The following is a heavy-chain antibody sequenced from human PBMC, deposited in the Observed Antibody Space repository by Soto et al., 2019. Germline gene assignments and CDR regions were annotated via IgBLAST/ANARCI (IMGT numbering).Heavy chain of an antibody. J-gene: IGHJ4*02. CDR2: IWYDGSNK. Sequence: QSGGSLRLSCAASGFTFSSYGMHWVRQAPGKGLEWVAVIWYDGSNKYYADSVKGRFTISRDNSKNTLYLQMNSLRAEDTAVYYCARHVGPKLQIDLDYGGQGTMVTVSS. CDR1: GFTFSSYG. CDR3: ARHVGPKLQIDLDY. V-gene: IGHV3-33*01. D-gene: IGHD4-4*01.